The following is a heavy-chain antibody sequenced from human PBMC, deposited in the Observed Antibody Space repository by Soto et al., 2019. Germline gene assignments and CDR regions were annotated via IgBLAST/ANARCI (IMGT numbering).Heavy chain of an antibody. Sequence: EVQLLQSGSEMKKPGESLKISCGASGYSFPGFWIGWVRQMPGKGLEWMGIIFPGDSDTRYSPSFQGQVTISADKSISTAYLEWSSLKASDTAMYYCGRRGAGYNYDYWGQGTLVTVSS. D-gene: IGHD5-12*01. CDR3: GRRGAGYNYDY. V-gene: IGHV5-51*01. J-gene: IGHJ4*02. CDR1: GYSFPGFW. CDR2: IFPGDSDT.